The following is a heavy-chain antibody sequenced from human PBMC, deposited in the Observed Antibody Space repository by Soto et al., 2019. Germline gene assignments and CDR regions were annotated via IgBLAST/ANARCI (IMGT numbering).Heavy chain of an antibody. Sequence: QVQLVESGGGVVKPGRSLRLSCAASGFTFSSYGMHWVRQAPGKGLEWVAVISYDGSNKNYADSVKGRFTISRDNSKNTLYLQMNSLRAEDTAVYYCAKDGGDYDPYGMDVWGQGTTVTVSS. J-gene: IGHJ6*02. D-gene: IGHD4-17*01. CDR3: AKDGGDYDPYGMDV. CDR2: ISYDGSNK. V-gene: IGHV3-30*18. CDR1: GFTFSSYG.